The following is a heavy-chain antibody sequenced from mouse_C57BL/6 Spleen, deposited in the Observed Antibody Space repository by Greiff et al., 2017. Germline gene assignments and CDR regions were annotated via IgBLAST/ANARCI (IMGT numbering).Heavy chain of an antibody. Sequence: VKLQQSGPELVKPGASVKISCKASGYAFSSSWMNWVKQRPGKGLEGIGRIYPGDGDTNYNGKFKGKATLTADKSSSTAYMQLSSLTSEDSAVYFCASFDGYYDYFDYWGQGTTLTVSS. CDR2: IYPGDGDT. CDR1: GYAFSSSW. J-gene: IGHJ2*01. CDR3: ASFDGYYDYFDY. D-gene: IGHD2-3*01. V-gene: IGHV1-82*01.